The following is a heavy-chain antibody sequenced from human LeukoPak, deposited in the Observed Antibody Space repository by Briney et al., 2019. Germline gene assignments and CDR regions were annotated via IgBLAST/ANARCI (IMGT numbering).Heavy chain of an antibody. V-gene: IGHV1-18*01. CDR1: GYTFTSYG. J-gene: IGHJ4*02. Sequence: ASVKVSCKASGYTFTSYGISWVRQAPGQGLEWMTWISVYNGNTNYAQKLQGRVTMTTDTSTSTAHMELRSLRSDDTAVYYCARTYGSGSPYFDYWGQGTLVTVSS. CDR2: ISVYNGNT. D-gene: IGHD3-10*01. CDR3: ARTYGSGSPYFDY.